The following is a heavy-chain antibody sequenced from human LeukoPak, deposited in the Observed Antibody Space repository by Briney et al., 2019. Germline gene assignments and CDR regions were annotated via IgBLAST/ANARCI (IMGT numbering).Heavy chain of an antibody. D-gene: IGHD3-9*01. CDR1: GFTFSSYE. CDR2: ISSSGSTI. CDR3: ARSIRRRPFDY. Sequence: GGSLRLSCAASGFTFSSYEMNWVRQAPGKGLEWVSYISSSGSTIYYADSVKGRFTISKDNAKNSLYLQMNSLRAEDTAVYYCARSIRRRPFDYWGQGTLVTVSS. V-gene: IGHV3-48*03. J-gene: IGHJ4*02.